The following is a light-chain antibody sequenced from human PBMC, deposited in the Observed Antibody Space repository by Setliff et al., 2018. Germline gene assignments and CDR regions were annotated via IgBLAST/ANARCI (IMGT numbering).Light chain of an antibody. CDR1: SSDVGGYNY. CDR2: DVT. J-gene: IGLJ1*01. CDR3: CSYAGSSTYV. Sequence: LAQPASVSGSPGQSITISCTGTSSDVGGYNYVSWYQQHPGKAPKLMIYDVTKWPSGVSNRFSGSKSGNTASLTISGLQAEDEADYYCCSYAGSSTYVFGTGTKVT. V-gene: IGLV2-23*02.